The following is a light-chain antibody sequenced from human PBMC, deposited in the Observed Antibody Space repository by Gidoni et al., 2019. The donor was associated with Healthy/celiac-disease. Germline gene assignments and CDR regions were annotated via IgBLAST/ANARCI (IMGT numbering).Light chain of an antibody. CDR1: KVGEKY. Sequence: SYELTQPPAVSVAPGQTARITCSGDKVGEKYACWYQQMPGQAPVLVIYQDSKRPSGIPERFSGSNSGNTATLTISGTQAMDEADYYCQAWDSSTAYVFGTGTKVTVL. J-gene: IGLJ1*01. CDR2: QDS. CDR3: QAWDSSTAYV. V-gene: IGLV3-1*01.